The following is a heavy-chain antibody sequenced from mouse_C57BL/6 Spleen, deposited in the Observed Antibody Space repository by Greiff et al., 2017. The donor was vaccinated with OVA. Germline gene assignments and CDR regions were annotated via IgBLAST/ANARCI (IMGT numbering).Heavy chain of an antibody. Sequence: VQLQQPGAELVKPGASVKLSCKASGYTFTSYWMHWVKQRPGQGLEWIGMIHPNSGSTNYNEKFKSKATLTVDKSSSTAYMQLSSLTSDDTAVYYCARSREAFDYGSSRYCDVWGTGTTVTVSS. V-gene: IGHV1-64*01. CDR2: IHPNSGST. D-gene: IGHD1-1*01. J-gene: IGHJ1*03. CDR1: GYTFTSYW. CDR3: ARSREAFDYGSSRYCDV.